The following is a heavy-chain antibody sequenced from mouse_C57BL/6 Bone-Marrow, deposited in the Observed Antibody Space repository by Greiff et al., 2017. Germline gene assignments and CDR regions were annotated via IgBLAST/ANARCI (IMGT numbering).Heavy chain of an antibody. D-gene: IGHD1-1*01. CDR2: IDPSDSYT. Sequence: QVQLQQPGAELVKPGASVKLSCKASGYTFTSYWMQWVKQRPGQGLEWIGEIDPSDSYTNYNQKFKGKATLTVDTSSSTAYMQLSSRTSEDSAVYYCAREGVLLRPFAYWGQGTRVTVSA. CDR1: GYTFTSYW. V-gene: IGHV1-50*01. CDR3: AREGVLLRPFAY. J-gene: IGHJ3*01.